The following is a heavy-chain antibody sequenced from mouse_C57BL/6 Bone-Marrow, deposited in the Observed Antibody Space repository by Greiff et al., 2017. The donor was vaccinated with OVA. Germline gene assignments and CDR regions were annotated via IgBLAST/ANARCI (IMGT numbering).Heavy chain of an antibody. CDR1: GFNIKDDY. D-gene: IGHD4-1*01. Sequence: VQLQQSGAELVRPGASVKLSCTASGFNIKDDYMHWVKQRPEQGLEWIGWIDPENGDTEYASKFQGQATITADTSSNTAYLQLSSLTSEDTAVYYCTTNWAWFAYWGQGTLVTVSA. CDR3: TTNWAWFAY. J-gene: IGHJ3*01. V-gene: IGHV14-4*01. CDR2: IDPENGDT.